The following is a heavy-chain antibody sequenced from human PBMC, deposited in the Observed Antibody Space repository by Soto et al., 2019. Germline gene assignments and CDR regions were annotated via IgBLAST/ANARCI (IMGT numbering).Heavy chain of an antibody. J-gene: IGHJ1*01. CDR3: TTAHYYDVRGYYTEYFHH. D-gene: IGHD3-10*02. CDR2: FKSKRDGGTI. V-gene: IGHV3-15*05. Sequence: EVQLDESGGGLVKPGGSLRLSCAASGFTFTDAWMTWVRQAPGKGLEWVGRFKSKRDGGTIDYAAPVKGRFSISRDDSKDTVHLQMNTLKTEDTAVYYCTTAHYYDVRGYYTEYFHHWGQGALVIVSS. CDR1: GFTFTDAW.